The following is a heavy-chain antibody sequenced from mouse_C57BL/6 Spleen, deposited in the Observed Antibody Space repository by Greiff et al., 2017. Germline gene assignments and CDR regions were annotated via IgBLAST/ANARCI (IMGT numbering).Heavy chain of an antibody. CDR3: ARGFITTVVATRENAMDY. Sequence: QVQLKQSGAELVRPGTSVKVSCKASGYAFTNYLIEWVKQRPGQGLEWIGVINPGSGGTNYNEKFKGKATLTADKSSSTAYMQLSSLTSEDSAVYFGARGFITTVVATRENAMDYWGQGTSVTVSS. CDR2: INPGSGGT. D-gene: IGHD1-1*01. CDR1: GYAFTNYL. J-gene: IGHJ4*01. V-gene: IGHV1-54*01.